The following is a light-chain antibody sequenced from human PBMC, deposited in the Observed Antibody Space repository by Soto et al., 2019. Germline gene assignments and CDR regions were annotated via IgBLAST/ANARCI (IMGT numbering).Light chain of an antibody. CDR1: SSDVGGYNL. J-gene: IGLJ3*02. CDR3: CSYAGSSLWV. CDR2: DVS. Sequence: QSALTQPRSVSESPGQSVTISCTGTSSDVGGYNLVSWYQQHPGKAPKFVIYDVSKWPSGVPGRFFGSKSGNTASLTISGLQAEDEADYYCCSYAGSSLWVFGGGTKLTVL. V-gene: IGLV2-11*01.